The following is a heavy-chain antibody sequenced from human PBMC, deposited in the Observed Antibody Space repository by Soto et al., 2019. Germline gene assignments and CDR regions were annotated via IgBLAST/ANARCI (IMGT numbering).Heavy chain of an antibody. CDR1: GFTFSSYG. Sequence: QVQLVESGGGVVQPGRSLRLSCAASGFTFSSYGMHWVRQAPGKGLEWVAVIWYDGSNKYYADSVKGRFTISRDNSKNTLYLQMNSLRAEDTAVYYCARDSQTSEQQLVNYYYYGMDVWGQGTTVTVSS. V-gene: IGHV3-33*01. J-gene: IGHJ6*02. CDR3: ARDSQTSEQQLVNYYYYGMDV. D-gene: IGHD6-13*01. CDR2: IWYDGSNK.